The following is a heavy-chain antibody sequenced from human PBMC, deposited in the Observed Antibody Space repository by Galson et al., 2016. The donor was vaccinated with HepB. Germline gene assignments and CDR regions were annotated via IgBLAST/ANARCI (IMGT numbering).Heavy chain of an antibody. J-gene: IGHJ4*02. CDR3: ARERGGVGFDY. D-gene: IGHD1-26*01. CDR1: GGIFSNYG. CDR2: IFPLFGLT. V-gene: IGHV1-69*13. Sequence: SVKVSCKASGGIFSNYGFNWVRQAPGQGLEWMGGIFPLFGLTNYTQKFQGRVAITADESTSTAYLELSGLTSDDTAVYYCARERGGVGFDYWGQGTLVTVSS.